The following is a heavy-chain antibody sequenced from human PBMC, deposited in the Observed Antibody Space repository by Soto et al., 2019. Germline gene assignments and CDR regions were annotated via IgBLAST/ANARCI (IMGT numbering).Heavy chain of an antibody. D-gene: IGHD5-18*01. CDR1: GGSISSYY. V-gene: IGHV4-59*01. CDR2: IYYSGST. CDR3: AKKERRQWGVQLDRGMDV. Sequence: QVQLQESGPGLVKPSETLSLTCTVSGGSISSYYWSWIRQPPGKGLEWIGYIYYSGSTNYNPSLKSRVTISVDTSKNQFSLKLSSVTAADTAVYYCAKKERRQWGVQLDRGMDVWGQGTTVTVSS. J-gene: IGHJ6*02.